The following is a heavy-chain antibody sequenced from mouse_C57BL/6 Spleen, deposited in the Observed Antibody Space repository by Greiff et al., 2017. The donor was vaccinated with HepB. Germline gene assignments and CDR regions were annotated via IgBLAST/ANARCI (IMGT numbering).Heavy chain of an antibody. Sequence: VQLQQPGAELVKPGASVKLSCKASGYTFTSYWMHWVKQRPGQGLEWIGMIHPNSGSTNYNEKLKSKATLTVDKSSSTAYMQLSSLTSEDSAVYYCARHGGSSPAWFAYWGQGTLVTVSA. CDR1: GYTFTSYW. CDR2: IHPNSGST. D-gene: IGHD1-1*01. V-gene: IGHV1-64*01. CDR3: ARHGGSSPAWFAY. J-gene: IGHJ3*01.